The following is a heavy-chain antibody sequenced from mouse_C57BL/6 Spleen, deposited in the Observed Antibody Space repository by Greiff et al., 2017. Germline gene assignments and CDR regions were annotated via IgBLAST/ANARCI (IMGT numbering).Heavy chain of an antibody. CDR2: IDPSDSYT. Sequence: QVQLQQSGAELVMPGASVKLSCKASGYTFTSYWMHWVKQRPGQGLEWIGEIDPSDSYTNYNQKVKGKSTLTVDKSSSTAYMQLSSLTSEDSAVYYCARHDYDVRSFAYWGQGTLVTVSA. V-gene: IGHV1-69*01. CDR1: GYTFTSYW. J-gene: IGHJ3*01. CDR3: ARHDYDVRSFAY. D-gene: IGHD2-4*01.